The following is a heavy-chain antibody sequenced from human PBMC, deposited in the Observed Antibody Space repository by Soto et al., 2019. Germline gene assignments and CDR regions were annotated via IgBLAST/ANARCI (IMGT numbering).Heavy chain of an antibody. V-gene: IGHV4-59*01. CDR3: ARVVPRYSSSWYYFDY. J-gene: IGHJ4*02. Sequence: SETLSLTCTVSGGSISSYYWSWIRQPPGKGLEWIGYIYYNGSTNYNPSLKSRVTISVDTSKNQFSLKLSSVTAADTAVYYCARVVPRYSSSWYYFDYWGQGTLVTVSS. CDR2: IYYNGST. D-gene: IGHD6-13*01. CDR1: GGSISSYY.